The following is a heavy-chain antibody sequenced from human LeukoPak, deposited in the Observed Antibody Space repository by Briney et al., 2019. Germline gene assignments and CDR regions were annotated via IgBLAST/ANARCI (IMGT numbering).Heavy chain of an antibody. CDR2: ISSSSGTI. V-gene: IGHV3-48*04. CDR3: ARDLYSSRWYEGAFDI. J-gene: IGHJ3*02. D-gene: IGHD6-13*01. CDR1: GFTFSSYS. Sequence: GGSLRLSCAASGFTFSSYSMNWVRQAPGKGLEWVSYISSSSGTIYYADSVKGRFTISRDNAKNSLYLQMNSLRAEDTAVYYCARDLYSSRWYEGAFDIWGQGTMVTVSS.